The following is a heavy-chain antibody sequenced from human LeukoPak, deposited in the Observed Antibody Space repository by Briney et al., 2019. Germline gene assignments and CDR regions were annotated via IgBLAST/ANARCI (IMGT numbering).Heavy chain of an antibody. V-gene: IGHV3-48*01. CDR3: AREGAAFEYSSSFFDY. CDR2: ISSSSSTI. J-gene: IGHJ4*02. CDR1: GFTFSSYW. D-gene: IGHD6-6*01. Sequence: GGSLRLSCAASGFTFSSYWMSWVRQAPGKGLEWVSCISSSSSTIYYADSVKGRFTISRDNAKNSLYLQMNSLRAEDTAVYYCAREGAAFEYSSSFFDYWGQGTLVTVSS.